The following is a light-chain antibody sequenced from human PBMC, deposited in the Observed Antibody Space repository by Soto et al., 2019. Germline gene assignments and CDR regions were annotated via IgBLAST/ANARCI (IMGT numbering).Light chain of an antibody. CDR1: SSDVGSYDL. V-gene: IGLV2-23*03. CDR2: EGT. Sequence: QSALTQPASVSGSPGQSITISCTGTSSDVGSYDLVSWYQQYPGKAPRLMIYEGTKRPSGVSNRFSGSKSGNTASLIISGLQAEDEADYYCFSYAFSSTLVFGGGTQLTVL. J-gene: IGLJ2*01. CDR3: FSYAFSSTLV.